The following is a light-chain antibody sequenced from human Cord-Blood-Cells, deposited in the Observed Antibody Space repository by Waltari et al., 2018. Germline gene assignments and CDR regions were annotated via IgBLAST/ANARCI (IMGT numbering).Light chain of an antibody. CDR3: QQYNSYST. V-gene: IGKV1-5*01. CDR1: QSISSW. Sequence: DIQMTQPPSTLSASVGDRVTITCRASQSISSWLAWYQQKPGKAPKLLIYDASSLESGVPSRFSGSGSGTEFTLTISSPQPDDFATYYCQQYNSYSTFGQGTKVEIK. CDR2: DAS. J-gene: IGKJ1*01.